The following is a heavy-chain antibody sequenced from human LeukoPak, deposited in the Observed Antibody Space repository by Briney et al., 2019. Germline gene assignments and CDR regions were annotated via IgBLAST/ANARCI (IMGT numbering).Heavy chain of an antibody. CDR1: GFTFSSYG. D-gene: IGHD1-26*01. Sequence: GGSLRLSCAASGFTFSSYGMHWVRQAPGKGLEWVAVISYDGSNKYYADSVKGRFTISRDNSKNTLYLQMNSLRAEDTAVYYCARDLKHSGSYPYYFDYWGQGTLVTVSS. CDR3: ARDLKHSGSYPYYFDY. J-gene: IGHJ4*02. CDR2: ISYDGSNK. V-gene: IGHV3-30*03.